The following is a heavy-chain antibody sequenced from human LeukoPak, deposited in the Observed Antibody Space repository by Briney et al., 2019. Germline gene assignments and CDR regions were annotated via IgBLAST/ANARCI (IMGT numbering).Heavy chain of an antibody. CDR2: INHSGST. Sequence: PSETLSLTCAVYGGSFSGYYWSWIRQPPGKGLEWIGEINHSGSTNYNPSLKSRVTISVDTSKNQSSLKLSSVTAADTAVYYCARGVSIVVVPAAHRKRNYYYMDVWGKGTTVTVSS. V-gene: IGHV4-34*01. CDR3: ARGVSIVVVPAAHRKRNYYYMDV. D-gene: IGHD2-2*01. J-gene: IGHJ6*03. CDR1: GGSFSGYY.